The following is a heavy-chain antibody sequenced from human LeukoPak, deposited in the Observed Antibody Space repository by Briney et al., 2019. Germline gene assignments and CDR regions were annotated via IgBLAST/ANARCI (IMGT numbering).Heavy chain of an antibody. V-gene: IGHV3-7*01. CDR1: GFTFSSYW. Sequence: PGGSLRLSCVASGFTFSSYWMSWVRQAPGKGLEWVANIKQDGSEKYYVDSVKGRFTISRDNGKNSLYLQMYSLRAEDTAVYYCARDVVTRLDYWGQGTLVTVSS. CDR3: ARDVVTRLDY. J-gene: IGHJ4*02. CDR2: IKQDGSEK. D-gene: IGHD3-16*02.